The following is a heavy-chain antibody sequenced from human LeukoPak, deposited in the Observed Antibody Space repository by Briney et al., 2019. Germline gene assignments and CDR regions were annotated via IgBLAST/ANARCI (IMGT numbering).Heavy chain of an antibody. CDR3: ARRKKVSSSANYYYYMDV. V-gene: IGHV1-2*02. J-gene: IGHJ6*03. Sequence: ASVKVSCKASGYTFTGYYMHWVRQAPGQGLEWMGWINPNSGGTNYAQNLQGRVTMTTDTSTSTAYMELRSLRSDDTAVYYCARRKKVSSSANYYYYMDVWGKGTTVTVSS. CDR2: INPNSGGT. CDR1: GYTFTGYY. D-gene: IGHD6-6*01.